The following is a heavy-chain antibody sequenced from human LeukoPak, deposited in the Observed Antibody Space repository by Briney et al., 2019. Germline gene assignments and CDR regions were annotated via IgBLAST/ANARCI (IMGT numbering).Heavy chain of an antibody. CDR3: ASGGRVAAGYYYYGMDV. J-gene: IGHJ6*02. Sequence: ASVKVSCKVSGYTLTELSMHWVRQAPGKGLEWMGGFDPEDGETIYAQKFQGRVTMTEDTSTDTAYMELSSLRSEDTAVYYCASGGRVAAGYYYYGMDVWGQGTTVTVSS. D-gene: IGHD6-13*01. CDR2: FDPEDGET. V-gene: IGHV1-24*01. CDR1: GYTLTELS.